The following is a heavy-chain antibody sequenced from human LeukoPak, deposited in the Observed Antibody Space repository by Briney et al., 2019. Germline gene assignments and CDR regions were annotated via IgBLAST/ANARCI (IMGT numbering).Heavy chain of an antibody. J-gene: IGHJ6*03. CDR2: ISAYNGNT. D-gene: IGHD3-10*01. CDR3: ARVQTGGSGSYPYYYYYYMDV. V-gene: IGHV1-18*01. Sequence: GDSVKVSCKASGYTFTSYGISWVRQAPGQGLEWMGWISAYNGNTNYAQKLQGRVTMTTDTSTSTAYMELRSLRSDDTAVYYCARVQTGGSGSYPYYYYYYMDVWGKGTTVTVSS. CDR1: GYTFTSYG.